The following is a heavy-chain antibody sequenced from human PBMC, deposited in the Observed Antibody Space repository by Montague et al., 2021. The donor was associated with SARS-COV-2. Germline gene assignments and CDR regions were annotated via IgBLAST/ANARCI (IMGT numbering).Heavy chain of an antibody. J-gene: IGHJ4*02. CDR3: ARDLGLGVAENFDC. CDR1: GGAIISADHY. Sequence: TLSLTCSVSGGAIISADHYWTWVRQPPGKGLEWIGYIRLSGDSHYNPSLKSRVSISIDTTKNQFSLKLNSVTAADTAVYYCARDLGLGVAENFDCWGQGTLVTVSS. V-gene: IGHV4-30-4*08. D-gene: IGHD3-10*01. CDR2: IRLSGDS.